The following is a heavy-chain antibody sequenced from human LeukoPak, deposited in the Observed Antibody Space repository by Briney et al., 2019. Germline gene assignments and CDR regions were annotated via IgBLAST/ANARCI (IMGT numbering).Heavy chain of an antibody. J-gene: IGHJ6*03. D-gene: IGHD3-10*01. Sequence: PGGSLRLSCAASGFTFSSYWMSWVRQAPGKGLEWVANIKQDGSEKYYVDSVKGRFTISRDNAKNSLYLQMNSLRAEDTAVYYCARDHYSGSMNYWGDYYYYMDVWGKGTTVIISS. CDR2: IKQDGSEK. V-gene: IGHV3-7*01. CDR1: GFTFSSYW. CDR3: ARDHYSGSMNYWGDYYYYMDV.